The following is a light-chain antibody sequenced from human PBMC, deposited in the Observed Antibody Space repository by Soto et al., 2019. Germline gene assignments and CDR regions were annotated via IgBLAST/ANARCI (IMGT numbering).Light chain of an antibody. Sequence: QSVLTQPPSASATPGQRVTISCSGSSSNIGSNTANWYQQLPGTAPKLLIYNNDYRPSGVPDRFSGSKSGTSASLAISWLQSEDEADYYCAAWDDSLSGVVFGGGTKLTVL. CDR2: NND. J-gene: IGLJ2*01. V-gene: IGLV1-44*01. CDR3: AAWDDSLSGVV. CDR1: SSNIGSNT.